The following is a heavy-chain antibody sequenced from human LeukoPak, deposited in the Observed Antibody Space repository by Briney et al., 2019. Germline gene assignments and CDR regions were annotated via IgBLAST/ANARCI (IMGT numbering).Heavy chain of an antibody. CDR1: GGSFSGYY. J-gene: IGHJ5*02. D-gene: IGHD6-6*01. CDR3: ARQFSSSSWFDP. CDR2: INHSGST. Sequence: SETLSLTCAVYGGSFSGYYWIWIRQPPGKGLEWIGEINHSGSTNYNPSLKSRVTISVETSKSQFSLKLSSVTAADTAVYYCARQFSSSSWFDPWGQGTLVTVSS. V-gene: IGHV4-34*01.